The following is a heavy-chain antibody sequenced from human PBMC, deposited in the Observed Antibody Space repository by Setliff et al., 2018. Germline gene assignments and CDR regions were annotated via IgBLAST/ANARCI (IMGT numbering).Heavy chain of an antibody. CDR3: ARTCSGSGCYAGLES. V-gene: IGHV3-33*08. D-gene: IGHD2-15*01. J-gene: IGHJ4*02. Sequence: GGSLRLSCAASGFTFSTYRMHWVRQAPGKGLEWVAVIWDDGGNKYHADSVKGRFTISRDNAKNTLHLQMDSLRAEDTAVYYCARTCSGSGCYAGLESWGQGTPVTVSS. CDR1: GFTFSTYR. CDR2: IWDDGGNK.